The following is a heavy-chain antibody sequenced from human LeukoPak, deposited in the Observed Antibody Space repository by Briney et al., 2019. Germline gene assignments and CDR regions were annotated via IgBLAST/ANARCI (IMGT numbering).Heavy chain of an antibody. CDR2: ISWNSDRI. Sequence: GRSLRLSCAASGFTFDDYAMHWVRQAPGQGLEWVSGISWNSDRIDYADSVKGRFTISRDNAKKSLYLQMNSLRVEDTAFYYCAKAAGYSSGWYDYWGQGTLVTVSS. D-gene: IGHD6-19*01. J-gene: IGHJ4*02. CDR1: GFTFDDYA. CDR3: AKAAGYSSGWYDY. V-gene: IGHV3-9*01.